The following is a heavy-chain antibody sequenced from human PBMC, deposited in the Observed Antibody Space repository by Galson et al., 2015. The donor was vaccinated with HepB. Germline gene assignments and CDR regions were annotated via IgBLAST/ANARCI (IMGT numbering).Heavy chain of an antibody. CDR3: ARGVLLWDGPDY. CDR2: INAGNGNT. Sequence: SVKVSCKASGYTFTSYAMHWVRQAPGQRLEWMGWINAGNGNTKYSQKFQGRVTITRGTSTSTVFMELSSLRSEDTAVYHCARGVLLWDGPDYWGQGTLVTVSS. CDR1: GYTFTSYA. J-gene: IGHJ4*02. V-gene: IGHV1-3*01. D-gene: IGHD3-10*01.